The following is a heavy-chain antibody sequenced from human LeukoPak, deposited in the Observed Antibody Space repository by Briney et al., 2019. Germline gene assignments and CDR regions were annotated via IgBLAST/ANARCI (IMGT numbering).Heavy chain of an antibody. CDR2: ISGSGGST. D-gene: IGHD3-22*01. V-gene: IGHV3-23*01. J-gene: IGHJ3*02. Sequence: PGGSLRLSCAASGFTFSSYAMSWVRQAPGKGLEWVSAISGSGGSTYCADSVKGRFTISRDNSKNTLYLQMNSLRAEDTAVYYCAKAVDDSSGYYYGGAFDIWGQGTMVTVSS. CDR1: GFTFSSYA. CDR3: AKAVDDSSGYYYGGAFDI.